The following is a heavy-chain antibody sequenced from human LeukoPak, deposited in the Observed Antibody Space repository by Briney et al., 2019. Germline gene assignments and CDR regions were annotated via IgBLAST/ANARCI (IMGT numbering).Heavy chain of an antibody. CDR1: GGSIRSGDYY. J-gene: IGHJ5*02. CDR3: ARFYYYDSSGYYRKYNWFDP. D-gene: IGHD3-22*01. Sequence: PSQTLSLTCTVSGGSIRSGDYYWSWIRHPPGKSLAWIGYIYYCGSTYYNPSLKSRVTISVDTSKNQFSLKLSSVTAADTAVYYCARFYYYDSSGYYRKYNWFDPWGQGTLVTVSS. CDR2: IYYCGST. V-gene: IGHV4-30-4*08.